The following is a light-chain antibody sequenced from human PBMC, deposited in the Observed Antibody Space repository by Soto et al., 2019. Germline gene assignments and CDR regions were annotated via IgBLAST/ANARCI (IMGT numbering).Light chain of an antibody. Sequence: DIQMTQSPSTLSASVGDRVTITCRASQSISTWLAWYQQKPGKAPKLLIYKASNLENGVPSRFSGSGSGTEFTLTISSLQPEDFATYYCQQYKSYSRTFGQGTKVEI. CDR3: QQYKSYSRT. CDR2: KAS. J-gene: IGKJ1*01. CDR1: QSISTW. V-gene: IGKV1-5*03.